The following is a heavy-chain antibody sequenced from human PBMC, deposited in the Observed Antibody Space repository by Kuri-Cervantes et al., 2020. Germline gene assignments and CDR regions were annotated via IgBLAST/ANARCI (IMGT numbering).Heavy chain of an antibody. CDR1: GYTFTSYG. CDR3: ARCRGFSFGYPTQLASYYYVDV. D-gene: IGHD1-1*01. J-gene: IGHJ6*03. V-gene: IGHV1-69*13. CDR2: IIPIFRTT. Sequence: SVKVSCKASGYTFTSYGISWVRQAPGQGLEWMGGIIPIFRTTNYAQKFQGRLTITADESASTAYMELSSLRSDDTAVYFCARCRGFSFGYPTQLASYYYVDVWGEGTTVTVSS.